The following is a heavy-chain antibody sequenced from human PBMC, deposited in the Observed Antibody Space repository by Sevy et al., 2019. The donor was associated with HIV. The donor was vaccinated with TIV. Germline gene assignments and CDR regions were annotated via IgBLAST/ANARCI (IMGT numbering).Heavy chain of an antibody. J-gene: IGHJ6*02. CDR2: MNPDSGKR. D-gene: IGHD6-13*01. CDR1: GYTXTSYD. Sequence: ASVKVSCKTSGYTXTSYDINWVRQATGQGIEWMGWMNPDSGKRGYAQKFQGRVTMTTNTSISTAYMELRSLRSEDSAVYYCARADLDSSTFXYYYGMDVWGQGTTVTVSS. V-gene: IGHV1-8*01. CDR3: ARADLDSSTFXYYYGMDV.